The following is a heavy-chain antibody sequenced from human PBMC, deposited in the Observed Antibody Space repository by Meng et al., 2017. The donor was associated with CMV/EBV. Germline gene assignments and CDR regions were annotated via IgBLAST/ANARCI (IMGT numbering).Heavy chain of an antibody. Sequence: GGSLRLSCTMSGFTLSSYSMNWVRQAPGKGLEWVSSISSSSSYIYYADSVKGRFTISRDNAKNSLYLQMNSLRAEDTAVYYCAREEYSHGLEYYYYGMDVWGQGTTVTVSS. V-gene: IGHV3-21*01. CDR3: AREEYSHGLEYYYYGMDV. CDR1: GFTLSSYS. CDR2: ISSSSSYI. D-gene: IGHD5-18*01. J-gene: IGHJ6*02.